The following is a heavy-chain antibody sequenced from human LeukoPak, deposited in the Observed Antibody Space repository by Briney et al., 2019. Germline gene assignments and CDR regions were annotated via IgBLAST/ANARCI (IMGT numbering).Heavy chain of an antibody. V-gene: IGHV3-23*01. Sequence: GASLRLSCAASGFTFSSYAMSWVRQAPGKGLEWVSAISGSGGSTYYADSVKDRFTISRDNSKNTLYLQMNSLRAEDTAVYYCAKKIGGYYDSSGYYLDVWGQGTTVTVSS. CDR1: GFTFSSYA. CDR2: ISGSGGST. J-gene: IGHJ6*02. D-gene: IGHD3-22*01. CDR3: AKKIGGYYDSSGYYLDV.